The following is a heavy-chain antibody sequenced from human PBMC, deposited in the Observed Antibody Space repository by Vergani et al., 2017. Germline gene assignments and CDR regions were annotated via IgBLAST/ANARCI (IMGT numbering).Heavy chain of an antibody. D-gene: IGHD6-13*01. Sequence: EVQLVESGGGLVQPGRSLRLSCAASGFTFDDYAMHWVREAPGKGREWVSGISWNSGSIGYADSVKGRFTISRDNAKNSLYLQMNSLRAEDTAVYYCARDPAGPLGFDYWGQGTLVTVSS. J-gene: IGHJ4*02. V-gene: IGHV3-9*01. CDR1: GFTFDDYA. CDR2: ISWNSGSI. CDR3: ARDPAGPLGFDY.